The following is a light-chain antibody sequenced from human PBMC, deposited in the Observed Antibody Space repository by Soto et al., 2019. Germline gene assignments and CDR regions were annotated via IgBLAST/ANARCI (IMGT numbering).Light chain of an antibody. CDR1: ETISHY. CDR3: QQSSSTPLT. J-gene: IGKJ4*01. V-gene: IGKV1-39*01. Sequence: IHMTQSPSSLSASVGDRVTLTCRASETISHYLNWYQQKPGQAPKLLIYGASKLQSGVPSRFSASGSGTDFTLTITSLQTEDFATYCCQQSSSTPLTFGGGTKVEVK. CDR2: GAS.